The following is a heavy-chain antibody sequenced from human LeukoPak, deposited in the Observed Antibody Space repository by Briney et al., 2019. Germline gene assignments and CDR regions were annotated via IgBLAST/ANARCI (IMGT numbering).Heavy chain of an antibody. CDR2: IYYSGST. CDR1: GGSISSYY. J-gene: IGHJ3*02. CDR3: ARHRRNKLLEDAFDI. D-gene: IGHD3-10*01. V-gene: IGHV4-59*08. Sequence: PSETLSLTCTVSGGSISSYYWSWIRQPPGKGLEWIGYIYYSGSTNYNPSLKSRVTISVDTSKNQFSLKLSSVTAADTAVYYCARHRRNKLLEDAFDIWGQGTMVTVSS.